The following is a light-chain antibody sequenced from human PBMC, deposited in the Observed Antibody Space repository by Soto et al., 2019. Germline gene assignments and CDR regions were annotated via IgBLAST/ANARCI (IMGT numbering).Light chain of an antibody. CDR2: DAS. CDR3: QQYNSYPIT. Sequence: DIQMTQSPSTLSASVGERVTISCRASQSISSWLAWYQQKPGQAPRLLIYDASSLESGFPSRFSGSGSGTEFTLTVSSLQPDDFAIYYCQQYNSYPITFGQGTRLDI. CDR1: QSISSW. J-gene: IGKJ5*01. V-gene: IGKV1-5*01.